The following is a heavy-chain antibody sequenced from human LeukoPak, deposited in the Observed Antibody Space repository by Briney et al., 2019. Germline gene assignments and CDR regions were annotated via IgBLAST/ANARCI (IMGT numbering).Heavy chain of an antibody. CDR2: IWYDGSNK. J-gene: IGHJ5*02. Sequence: PGRFLRLSCAASGFTFSSYGMHWVRQAPGKGLEWVAVIWYDGSNKYYADSVKGRFTISRDNSKNTLYLQMNSLRAEDTAVYYCARVEGITGTTYNWFDPWGQGTLVTVSS. CDR1: GFTFSSYG. V-gene: IGHV3-33*01. CDR3: ARVEGITGTTYNWFDP. D-gene: IGHD1-7*01.